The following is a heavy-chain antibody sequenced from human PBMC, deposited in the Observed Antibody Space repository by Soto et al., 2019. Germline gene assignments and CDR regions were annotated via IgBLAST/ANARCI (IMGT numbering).Heavy chain of an antibody. J-gene: IGHJ4*02. Sequence: QVYLVESGGGVVQPGRSLRLSCAASGFTFSSYAMHWVRQAPGKGLEWVAGISYDGSYKYYADSVRGRFSISRDNSKNTLYLVSSLRAEDTAVYYCAKLHASGDHFFDDWGQGTLVTVSS. CDR1: GFTFSSYA. CDR2: ISYDGSYK. V-gene: IGHV3-30*18. CDR3: AKLHASGDHFFDD. D-gene: IGHD4-17*01.